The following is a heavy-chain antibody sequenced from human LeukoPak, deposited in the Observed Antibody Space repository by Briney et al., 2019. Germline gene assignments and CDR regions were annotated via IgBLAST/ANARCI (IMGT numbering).Heavy chain of an antibody. J-gene: IGHJ4*02. D-gene: IGHD3-22*01. CDR2: INWNGGNT. CDR3: ARLDSSGYYSSSNFDC. CDR1: GFTFDDYG. Sequence: GGSLRLSCAVSGFTFDDYGMSWVRQAPGKGLEWVSGINWNGGNTGYADAAKGRFTISRDNAKNSLYLQMNSLRAEDTALYYCARLDSSGYYSSSNFDCWGQGTLVTVSS. V-gene: IGHV3-20*04.